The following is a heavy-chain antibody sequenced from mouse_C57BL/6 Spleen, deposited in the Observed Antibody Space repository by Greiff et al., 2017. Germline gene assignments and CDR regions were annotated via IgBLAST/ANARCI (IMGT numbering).Heavy chain of an antibody. CDR2: IYPRSGNT. Sequence: VQLQQSGAELARPGASVKLSCKASGYTFTSYGISWVKQRTGQGLEWIGEIYPRSGNTYYNEKFKGKATLTADKSSSTAYMELRSLTSEDSAVYFCAIYGSWYFDVWGTGTTVTVSS. V-gene: IGHV1-81*01. CDR1: GYTFTSYG. CDR3: AIYGSWYFDV. D-gene: IGHD1-1*01. J-gene: IGHJ1*03.